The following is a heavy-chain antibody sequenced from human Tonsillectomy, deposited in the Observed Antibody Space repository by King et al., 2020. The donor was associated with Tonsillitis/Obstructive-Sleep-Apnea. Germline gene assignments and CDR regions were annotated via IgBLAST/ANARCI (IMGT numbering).Heavy chain of an antibody. J-gene: IGHJ6*03. CDR3: ARGYCSSTSCYEGGPYYMDV. Sequence: VQLPQWGAGLLKPSGTLSLTCAVYGGSFSGYYWSWIRQPPGKGLEWIGEINHSGSTNHNSSLKSRVTISVDTSKNQFSLKLSSVTAADTAVYYCARGYCSSTSCYEGGPYYMDVWGKGTTVTVSS. CDR2: INHSGST. D-gene: IGHD2-2*01. CDR1: GGSFSGYY. V-gene: IGHV4-34*01.